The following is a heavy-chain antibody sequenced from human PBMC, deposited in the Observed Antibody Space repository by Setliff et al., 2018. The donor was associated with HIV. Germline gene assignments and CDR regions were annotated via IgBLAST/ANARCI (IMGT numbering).Heavy chain of an antibody. Sequence: SETLSLTCAVSGFSINSGYYWGWIRQPPGKGLEWIGSIYQTGTTYYNPSLKSRVTISVDTSQNQFSLRLCSVTAADTAVYYCARGSGRFCSGGRCSAFDYWGQGTLVTVSS. CDR2: IYQTGTT. V-gene: IGHV4-38-2*01. D-gene: IGHD2-15*01. CDR3: ARGSGRFCSGGRCSAFDY. CDR1: GFSINSGYY. J-gene: IGHJ4*02.